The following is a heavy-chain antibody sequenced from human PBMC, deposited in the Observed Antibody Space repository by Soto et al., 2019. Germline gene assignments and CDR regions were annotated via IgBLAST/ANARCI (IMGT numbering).Heavy chain of an antibody. CDR3: ARVRSGYYSRVFDY. J-gene: IGHJ4*02. CDR2: IIPIFGTA. Sequence: SVKVSCKASGGTFSSYAISWVLQAPGQGLEWMGGIIPIFGTANYAQKFQGRVTITADESTSTAYMELSSLRSEDTAVYYCARVRSGYYSRVFDYWGQGTLVTVSS. CDR1: GGTFSSYA. V-gene: IGHV1-69*13. D-gene: IGHD3-22*01.